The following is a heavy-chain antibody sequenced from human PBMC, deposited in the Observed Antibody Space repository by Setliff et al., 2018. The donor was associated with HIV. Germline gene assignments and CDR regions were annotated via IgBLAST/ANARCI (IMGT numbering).Heavy chain of an antibody. Sequence: SETLSLTCTVSGGSISTYYWNWIRQPPGKGLEWIGYISYSGSTTYNPSLKSRVTISVDTSKNQFSLKLSSVTAADTAVYYCARDDHYYDSGSFYSDWYFDLWGRGTLVTVSS. D-gene: IGHD3-10*01. CDR1: GGSISTYY. CDR2: ISYSGST. CDR3: ARDDHYYDSGSFYSDWYFDL. J-gene: IGHJ2*01. V-gene: IGHV4-59*01.